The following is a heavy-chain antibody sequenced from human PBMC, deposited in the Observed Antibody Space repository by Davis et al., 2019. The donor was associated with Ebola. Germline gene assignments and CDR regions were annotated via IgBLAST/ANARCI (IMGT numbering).Heavy chain of an antibody. Sequence: SVKVSCKASGGTFSSYAISWVRQAPGQGLEWMGGIIPIFGTANYAQKLQGRVTITADESTSTAYMELSSLRSEDTAVYYCARGVQATYYYYYYGMDVWGQGTTVTVSS. CDR3: ARGVQATYYYYYYGMDV. CDR2: IIPIFGTA. CDR1: GGTFSSYA. D-gene: IGHD1-26*01. V-gene: IGHV1-69*13. J-gene: IGHJ6*02.